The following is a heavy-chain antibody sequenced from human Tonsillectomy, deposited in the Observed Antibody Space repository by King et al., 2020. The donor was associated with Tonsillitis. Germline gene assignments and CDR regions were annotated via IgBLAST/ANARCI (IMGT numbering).Heavy chain of an antibody. CDR1: GGSISSSSYY. CDR3: ATPGLVVAAVDY. J-gene: IGHJ4*02. CDR2: IYYSGST. D-gene: IGHD6-19*01. Sequence: QLQESGPGLMKPSETLSLTCTVSGGSISSSSYYWGWIRQPPGKGLEWIGSIYYSGSTYYNPSLKSRVAISLNTSKNQFSLRLNSVTAADTAVYYCATPGLVVAAVDYWGQGTLVTVSS. V-gene: IGHV4-39*07.